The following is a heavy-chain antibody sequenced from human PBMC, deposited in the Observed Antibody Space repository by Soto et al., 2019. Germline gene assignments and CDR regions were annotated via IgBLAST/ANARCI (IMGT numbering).Heavy chain of an antibody. CDR1: GFTFSSYS. D-gene: IGHD3-22*01. Sequence: GGSLRLSCAASGFTFSSYSMNWVRQAPGKGLEWVSSISSSSSYIYYADSVKGRFTISRDNAKNSLYLQMNSLRAEDTAVYYCATDLFDGRQYDSSGPDYWGQGTLVTVSS. V-gene: IGHV3-21*01. J-gene: IGHJ4*02. CDR2: ISSSSSYI. CDR3: ATDLFDGRQYDSSGPDY.